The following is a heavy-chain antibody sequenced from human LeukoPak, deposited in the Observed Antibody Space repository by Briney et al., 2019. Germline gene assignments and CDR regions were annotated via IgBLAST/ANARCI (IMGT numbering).Heavy chain of an antibody. CDR2: IYTSGST. V-gene: IGHV4-4*07. CDR3: ARDKVQVVPAAPREYYYYYYMDV. CDR1: GGSISSYY. J-gene: IGHJ6*03. Sequence: SETLSLTCTVSGGSISSYYWSWIRQPAGKGLEWIGRIYTSGSTNYNPSPKSRVTMSVDTSKNQFSLKLSSVTAADTAVYYCARDKVQVVPAAPREYYYYYYMDVWGKGTTVTVSS. D-gene: IGHD2-2*01.